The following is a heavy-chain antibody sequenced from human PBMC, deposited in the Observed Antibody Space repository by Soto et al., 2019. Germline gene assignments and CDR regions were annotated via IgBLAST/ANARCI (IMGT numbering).Heavy chain of an antibody. V-gene: IGHV5-51*01. CDR3: ARKDKSGYFNWFDP. Sequence: GESLKISCRTSGYKFTSSWLAWVRQMPGKGLEWMGIIFPSDSDTRYSPSFQGQVTISADRSTSTVFLQWASLKASDTAVYFCARKDKSGYFNWFDPWGQGTLVTVSS. D-gene: IGHD3-22*01. CDR2: IFPSDSDT. CDR1: GYKFTSSW. J-gene: IGHJ5*02.